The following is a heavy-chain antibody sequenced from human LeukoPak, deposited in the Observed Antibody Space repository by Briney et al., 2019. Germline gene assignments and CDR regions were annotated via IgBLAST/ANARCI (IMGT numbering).Heavy chain of an antibody. J-gene: IGHJ4*02. CDR3: TSLFSASGAFDS. D-gene: IGHD3-10*01. CDR2: IDHRGSA. Sequence: PSETLSLTCAVHGASLSDYYWTWIRQSPEKGLECIGAIDHRGSANYNPSLESRVTISLDTSKNQFSLNLASVTAADTAVYYCTSLFSASGAFDSWGQGTLVAVSS. V-gene: IGHV4-34*01. CDR1: GASLSDYY.